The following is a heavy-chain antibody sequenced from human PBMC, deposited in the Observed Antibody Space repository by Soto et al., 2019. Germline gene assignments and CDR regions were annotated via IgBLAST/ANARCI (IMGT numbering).Heavy chain of an antibody. CDR3: ARDPLVVVAAMGGMDV. Sequence: SVKVSCKASGGAFTNPAINWVRQAPGQGFQWMGGIIPIFGTSNSAQKFQDRLTISADTSTGTAYLELSRLRSDDTAVYYCARDPLVVVAAMGGMDVWGQGTTVTVSS. D-gene: IGHD2-15*01. CDR2: IIPIFGTS. CDR1: GGAFTNPA. V-gene: IGHV1-69*06. J-gene: IGHJ6*02.